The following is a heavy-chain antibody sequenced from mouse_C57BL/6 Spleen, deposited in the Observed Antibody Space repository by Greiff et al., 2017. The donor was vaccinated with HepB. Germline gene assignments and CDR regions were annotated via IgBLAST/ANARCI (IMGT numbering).Heavy chain of an antibody. V-gene: IGHV1-64*01. CDR2: IHPNSGST. Sequence: VQLQQPGAELVKPGASVKLSCKASGYTFTSYWMHWVKQRPGQGLEWIGMIHPNSGSTNYNEKFKSKATLTVDKSSSTAYMQLSSLTSEDSAVYYCARTTYGNYDWYFDVWGTGTTVTVSS. J-gene: IGHJ1*03. CDR1: GYTFTSYW. D-gene: IGHD2-1*01. CDR3: ARTTYGNYDWYFDV.